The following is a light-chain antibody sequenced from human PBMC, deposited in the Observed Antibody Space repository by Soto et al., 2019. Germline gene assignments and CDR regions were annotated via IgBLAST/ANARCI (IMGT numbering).Light chain of an antibody. CDR1: QSISSSY. V-gene: IGKV3-20*01. CDR3: QQYGFTPLT. J-gene: IGKJ4*01. CDR2: GAS. Sequence: VLTQSPGTLSLSPGERATLSWRASQSISSSYLAWYQQKPGQAPRLLIYGASSRATGIPDRFSGSGSGTDFTLTIRRLEPEDSALYYCQQYGFTPLTVGGGTQVDIK.